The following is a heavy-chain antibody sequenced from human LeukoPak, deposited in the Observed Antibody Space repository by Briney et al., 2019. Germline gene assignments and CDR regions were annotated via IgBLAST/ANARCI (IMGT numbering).Heavy chain of an antibody. Sequence: SETLSLTCAVYGGSFSGYYWSWIRQPPGKGLEWIGEINHSGSTNYNPSLKSRATISVDTSKNQFSLKLSSVTAADTAVYYCARGTTAYFDYWGQGTLVTVSS. CDR1: GGSFSGYY. D-gene: IGHD4-17*01. CDR2: INHSGST. J-gene: IGHJ4*02. V-gene: IGHV4-34*01. CDR3: ARGTTAYFDY.